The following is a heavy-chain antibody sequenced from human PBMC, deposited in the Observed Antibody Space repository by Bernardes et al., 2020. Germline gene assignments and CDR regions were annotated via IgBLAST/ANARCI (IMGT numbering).Heavy chain of an antibody. Sequence: GGSLRLSCAASGFTFSSYSMNWVRQAPGKGLEWVSSISSSSSYIYYADSVKGRFTISRDNAKNSLYLQMNSLRAEDTAVYYCARDYMRAVAADYWGQGTLVTVSS. CDR1: GFTFSSYS. CDR3: ARDYMRAVAADY. D-gene: IGHD6-19*01. V-gene: IGHV3-21*01. CDR2: ISSSSSYI. J-gene: IGHJ4*02.